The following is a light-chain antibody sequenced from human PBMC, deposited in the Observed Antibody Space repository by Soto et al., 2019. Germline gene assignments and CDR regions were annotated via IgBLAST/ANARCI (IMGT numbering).Light chain of an antibody. CDR2: EVS. CDR3: GLYISGSTYV. V-gene: IGLV2-18*01. CDR1: SSDIGSYNR. J-gene: IGLJ1*01. Sequence: QSALTQPPSVSGSPGQSVTISCTGTSSDIGSYNRISWYQQPPGTAPKLIMYEVSNRPSGVPHRFSGSKSGSTASLTISGLQAEDEAGYYCGLYISGSTYVFGTGTKLTVL.